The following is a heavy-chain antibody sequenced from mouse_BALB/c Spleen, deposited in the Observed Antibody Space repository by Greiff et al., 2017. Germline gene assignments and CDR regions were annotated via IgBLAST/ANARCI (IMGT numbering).Heavy chain of an antibody. J-gene: IGHJ1*01. Sequence: VKLMESGPGLVAPSQSLSITCTVSGFSLTSYGVHWVRQPPGKGLEWLGVIWAGGSTNYNSALMSRLSISKDNSKSQVFLKMNSLQTDDTAMYYCARVYYDYGGEYFDVWGAGTTVTVSS. D-gene: IGHD2-4*01. CDR3: ARVYYDYGGEYFDV. CDR2: IWAGGST. V-gene: IGHV2-9*02. CDR1: GFSLTSYG.